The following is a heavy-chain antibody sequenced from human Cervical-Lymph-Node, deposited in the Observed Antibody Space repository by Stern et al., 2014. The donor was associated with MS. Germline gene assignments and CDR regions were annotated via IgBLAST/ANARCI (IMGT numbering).Heavy chain of an antibody. D-gene: IGHD2-8*02. V-gene: IGHV1-69*06. CDR3: ARGQPLFWGMDV. J-gene: IGHJ6*02. Sequence: VQLVQSGAEIKKPGSSVKVSCKASGGTFDNYAISWVRQAPGQGLEWLGGILPIFDSVNYAHKLKGRVTIVADKSTNTAYMELNSLRSDDTAIYYCARGQPLFWGMDVWGQGTTVTVSS. CDR1: GGTFDNYA. CDR2: ILPIFDSV.